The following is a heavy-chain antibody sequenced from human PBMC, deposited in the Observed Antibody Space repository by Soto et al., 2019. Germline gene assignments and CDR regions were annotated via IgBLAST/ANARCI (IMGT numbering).Heavy chain of an antibody. Sequence: GGSLRLSCAASGFTFISYDMHWVRQAPGKGLEWVAVISYDGSNKYYADSVKGRFTISGDNSKNTLYLQMNSLRAEDTAVYYCTKASRAVTTITSFDYWGQGTLVTVSS. CDR3: TKASRAVTTITSFDY. CDR2: ISYDGSNK. D-gene: IGHD5-12*01. V-gene: IGHV3-30*18. CDR1: GFTFISYD. J-gene: IGHJ4*02.